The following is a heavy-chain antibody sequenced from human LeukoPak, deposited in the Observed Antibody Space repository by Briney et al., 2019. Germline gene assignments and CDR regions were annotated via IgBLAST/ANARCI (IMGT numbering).Heavy chain of an antibody. CDR2: IYYSGST. V-gene: IGHV4-39*01. CDR3: ARAKGVPAAIRGFYYYGMDV. CDR1: GGSISSSSYY. Sequence: PSETLSLTCTVSGGSISSSSYYWGWIRQPPGKGLEWIGSIYYSGSTYYNPSLKSRVTISVATSKNQFSLKLSSVTAADTAVYYCARAKGVPAAIRGFYYYGMDVWGQGTTVTVSS. J-gene: IGHJ6*02. D-gene: IGHD2-2*02.